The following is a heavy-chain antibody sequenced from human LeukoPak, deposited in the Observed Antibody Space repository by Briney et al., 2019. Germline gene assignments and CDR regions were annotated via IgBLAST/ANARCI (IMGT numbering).Heavy chain of an antibody. CDR3: ARAGIAAAGYFDY. CDR2: VHYSGTA. D-gene: IGHD6-13*01. V-gene: IGHV4-59*01. J-gene: IGHJ4*02. Sequence: SETLSLTCTVSDGSITNYDWSWVRQPPGKGLEFIGHVHYSGTANYNPSLRSRVTISIDTSKKHFFLKLKSVTAADTAVYYCARAGIAAAGYFDYWGQGTLVTVSS. CDR1: DGSITNYD.